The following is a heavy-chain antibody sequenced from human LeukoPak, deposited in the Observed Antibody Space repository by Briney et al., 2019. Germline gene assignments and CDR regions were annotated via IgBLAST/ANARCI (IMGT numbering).Heavy chain of an antibody. D-gene: IGHD4-17*01. CDR3: ARAEGYGDYGIDY. CDR2: IYTSGST. V-gene: IGHV4-61*02. CDR1: GGSITSGSNY. J-gene: IGHJ4*02. Sequence: SETLSLTCTVSGGSITSGSNYWSWILQPAGKGLQWIGRIYTSGSTNYNPSLKSRVTISVDTSKNQFSLKLSSVTAADTAVYYCARAEGYGDYGIDYWGQGTLVTVSS.